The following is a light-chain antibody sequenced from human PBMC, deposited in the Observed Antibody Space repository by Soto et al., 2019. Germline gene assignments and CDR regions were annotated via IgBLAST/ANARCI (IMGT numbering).Light chain of an antibody. Sequence: QPALTQPASVSGSPGQSITISCTGTSSDVGRYNYVSWYQQHPGRAPKLIIYEVSNRPSGVSDRFSGSKSGNVASLTISGLQAADEADYYCGSYTTTYVCLFGTGTKVTV. CDR1: SSDVGRYNY. V-gene: IGLV2-14*01. J-gene: IGLJ1*01. CDR3: GSYTTTYVCL. CDR2: EVS.